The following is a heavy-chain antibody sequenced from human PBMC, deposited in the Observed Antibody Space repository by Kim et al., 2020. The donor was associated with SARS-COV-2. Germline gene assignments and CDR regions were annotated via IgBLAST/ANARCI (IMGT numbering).Heavy chain of an antibody. Sequence: GGSLRLSCAASGFTFSSYAMSWVRQAPGKGLEWVSAISGSGGSTYYADSVKGRFTISRDNSKNTLYLQMNSLRAEDTAVYYCARNRGRFSGSGSYSPYYYIGMEIWGQETTGTVSS. V-gene: IGHV3-23*01. D-gene: IGHD3-10*01. CDR2: ISGSGGST. CDR1: GFTFSSYA. CDR3: ARNRGRFSGSGSYSPYYYIGMEI. J-gene: IGHJ6*02.